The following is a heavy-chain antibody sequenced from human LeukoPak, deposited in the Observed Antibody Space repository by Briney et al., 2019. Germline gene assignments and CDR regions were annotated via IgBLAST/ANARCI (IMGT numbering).Heavy chain of an antibody. CDR1: GFTVSSNY. CDR2: IYSGGST. D-gene: IGHD1-7*01. CDR3: GREYNWNYWFDP. Sequence: GGSLRLSCAASGFTVSSNYMSWVRQAPGKGLEWVSVIYSGGSTYYADSVKGRFTISRDNSKNTLYLQMNSLRAEDTAVYYCGREYNWNYWFDPWGQGTLVTVSS. V-gene: IGHV3-66*01. J-gene: IGHJ5*02.